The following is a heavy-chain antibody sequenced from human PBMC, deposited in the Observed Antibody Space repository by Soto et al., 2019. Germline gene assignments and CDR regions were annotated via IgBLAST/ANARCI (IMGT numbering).Heavy chain of an antibody. D-gene: IGHD3-16*02. J-gene: IGHJ4*02. CDR2: ISAYNGNT. Sequence: ASVKVSCKASGYTFTSYGISWVRQAPGQGLEWMGWISAYNGNTNYAQKLQGRVTMTTDTSTSTAYMELRGLRSDDTAVYYCARADDYIWGSYRYPLNFDYWGQGTLVTVSS. V-gene: IGHV1-18*01. CDR3: ARADDYIWGSYRYPLNFDY. CDR1: GYTFTSYG.